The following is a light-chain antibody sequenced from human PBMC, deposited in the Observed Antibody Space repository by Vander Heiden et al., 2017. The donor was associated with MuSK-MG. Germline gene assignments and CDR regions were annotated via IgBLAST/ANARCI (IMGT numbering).Light chain of an antibody. CDR3: QVWGSSSDHLV. J-gene: IGLJ2*01. CDR1: NIGCKS. V-gene: IGLV3-21*02. Sequence: SYVLTQPPSVSVAPGQTARITCGGNNIGCKSVHWYQQKPGQAPVVVVYDDSDRPSGIPERFSGSNSGNTATLTISRVEAGDEADYYCQVWGSSSDHLVFGGGTKLTVL. CDR2: DDS.